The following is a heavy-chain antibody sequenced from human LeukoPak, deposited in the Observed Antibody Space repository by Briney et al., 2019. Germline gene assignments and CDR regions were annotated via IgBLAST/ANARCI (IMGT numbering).Heavy chain of an antibody. CDR1: GFTFSSYN. CDR2: VSYDGTDT. V-gene: IGHV3-30*04. CDR3: ARQYYNTSGLNY. D-gene: IGHD3-22*01. J-gene: IGHJ4*02. Sequence: GRSLRLSCAASGFTFSSYNLHWVRQDPGQGLEWVTVVSYDGTDTYYTDSVKGRFTISRDNSKNTLYLQMNSLRAEDTAVYYCARQYYNTSGLNYWGQGTLVTVSS.